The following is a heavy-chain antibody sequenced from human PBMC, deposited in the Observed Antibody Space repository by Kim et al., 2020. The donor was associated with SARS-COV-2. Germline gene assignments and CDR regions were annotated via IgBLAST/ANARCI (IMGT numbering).Heavy chain of an antibody. V-gene: IGHV6-1*01. CDR3: ARDRDGSSWYGRYFDL. Sequence: SVKSRITINPETSKNQFSLQLNSVTPEDTAVYYCARDRDGSSWYGRYFDLWGRGTLVTVSS. J-gene: IGHJ2*01. D-gene: IGHD6-13*01.